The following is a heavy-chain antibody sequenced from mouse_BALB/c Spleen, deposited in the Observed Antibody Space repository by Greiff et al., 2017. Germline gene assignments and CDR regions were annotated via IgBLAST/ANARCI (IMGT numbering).Heavy chain of an antibody. J-gene: IGHJ4*01. CDR1: GYTFTSYC. CDR2: INPSTGYT. V-gene: IGHV1-7*01. CDR3: ARATTVVAYYAMDY. D-gene: IGHD1-1*01. Sequence: QVQLQQSGAELAKPGASVKMSCKASGYTFTSYCMHWVKQRPGQGLEWIGYINPSTGYTEYNQKFKDKATLTADKSSSTAYMQLSSLTSEDSAVYYCARATTVVAYYAMDYWGQGTSVTVSS.